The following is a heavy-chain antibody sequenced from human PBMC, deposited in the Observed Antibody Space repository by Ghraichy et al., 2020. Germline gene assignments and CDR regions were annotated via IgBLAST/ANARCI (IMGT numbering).Heavy chain of an antibody. J-gene: IGHJ6*02. Sequence: GESLNISCAASGFTFSSYRMSWVRQAPGKGLEWVANIKQDGSEKYYVDSVKGRFTISRDNAKNSLYLQMNSLRAEDTAVYYCARDGVVVAATRDYYYGMDVWGQGTTVAVSS. CDR1: GFTFSSYR. V-gene: IGHV3-7*01. CDR2: IKQDGSEK. D-gene: IGHD2-15*01. CDR3: ARDGVVVAATRDYYYGMDV.